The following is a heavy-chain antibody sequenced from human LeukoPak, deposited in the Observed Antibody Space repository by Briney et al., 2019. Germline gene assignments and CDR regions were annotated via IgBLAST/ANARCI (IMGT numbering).Heavy chain of an antibody. CDR1: GFTFNHYW. D-gene: IGHD3-9*01. V-gene: IGHV3-74*03. J-gene: IGHJ5*01. CDR3: ARDLTYHDRLTGYHTAWFDS. Sequence: GGSLRLSCVASGFTFNHYWMHWVRQAPGKGLVWVSRINTDGSNTVYADSVKGRFTVSRDNAKNTLFLQMNSLRDEDTAVYHCARDLTYHDRLTGYHTAWFDSWGQGTQVTVSS. CDR2: INTDGSNT.